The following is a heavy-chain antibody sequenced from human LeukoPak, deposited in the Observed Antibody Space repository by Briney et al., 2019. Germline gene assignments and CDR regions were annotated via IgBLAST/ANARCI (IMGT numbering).Heavy chain of an antibody. CDR2: INPNSGGT. CDR1: GYTFTGYY. J-gene: IGHJ4*02. V-gene: IGHV1-2*02. CDR3: ARDPGITGTTNDY. D-gene: IGHD1-7*01. Sequence: ASVKVSCKASGYTFTGYYMHWVRQAPGQGLEWMGWINPNSGGTNYAQKFQGRVTMTRDASISTAYMELSRLRSDDTAVYCCARDPGITGTTNDYWGQGTLVTVSS.